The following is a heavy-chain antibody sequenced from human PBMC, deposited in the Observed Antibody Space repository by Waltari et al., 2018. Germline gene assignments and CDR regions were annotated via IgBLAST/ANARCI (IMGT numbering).Heavy chain of an antibody. V-gene: IGHV3-73*02. J-gene: IGHJ4*02. Sequence: EVQLVESGGDLVQPGGSLKLSCAASGFTFSGSAMDWVRQASGKGLEWVGRVRSKANNYATAYAASMKGRFTISRDESKNTAYLQMNSLKTEDTAVYYCIGYYSGSGPYWGQGTLVTVSS. CDR1: GFTFSGSA. CDR3: IGYYSGSGPY. D-gene: IGHD3-10*01. CDR2: VRSKANNYAT.